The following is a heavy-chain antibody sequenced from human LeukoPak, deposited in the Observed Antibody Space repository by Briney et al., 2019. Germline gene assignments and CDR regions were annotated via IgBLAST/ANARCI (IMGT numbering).Heavy chain of an antibody. V-gene: IGHV5-51*01. CDR3: ARAPGTFGSNFDY. CDR1: GYSFTSYW. D-gene: IGHD2/OR15-2a*01. J-gene: IGHJ4*02. CDR2: IYPGDSDT. Sequence: GESLKISCKGSGYSFTSYWIGWVRQMPGKGLEWMGIIYPGDSDTRYSPSFQGQVTISADKSSSTAYLQWSSLKASGSAMYYCARAPGTFGSNFDYWGQGTLVTVSS.